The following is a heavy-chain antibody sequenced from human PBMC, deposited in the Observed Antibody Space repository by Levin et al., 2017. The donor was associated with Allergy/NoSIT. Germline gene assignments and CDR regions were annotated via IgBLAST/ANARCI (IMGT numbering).Heavy chain of an antibody. D-gene: IGHD2-15*01. Sequence: SCAASGFTFSNAWMSWVRQAPGKGLEWVGRIKSKTDGGTTDYAAPVKGRFTISRDDSKNTLYLQMNSLKTEDTAVYYCTTDRFFTRYYYGMDVWGQGTTVTVSS. CDR1: GFTFSNAW. V-gene: IGHV3-15*01. CDR2: IKSKTDGGTT. CDR3: TTDRFFTRYYYGMDV. J-gene: IGHJ6*02.